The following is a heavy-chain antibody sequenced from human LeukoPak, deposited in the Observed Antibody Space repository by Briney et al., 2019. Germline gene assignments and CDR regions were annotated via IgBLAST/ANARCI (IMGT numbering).Heavy chain of an antibody. CDR1: GYAFTGHQ. D-gene: IGHD6-13*01. V-gene: IGHV1-2*06. CDR3: ARDHSSSENFDY. CDR2: INPNSGDT. J-gene: IGHJ4*02. Sequence: ASVKVSCTASGYAFTGHQIHWVRQAPGQGLEWMGRINPNSGDTNYAQKFQGRVTMTRDTSISTVYMELSRLRSDDTAVYYCARDHSSSENFDYWGQGTLVTVSS.